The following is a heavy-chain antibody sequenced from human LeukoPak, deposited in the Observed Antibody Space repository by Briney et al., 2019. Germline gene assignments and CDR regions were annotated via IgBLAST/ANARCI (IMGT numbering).Heavy chain of an antibody. J-gene: IGHJ5*02. Sequence: PGTSLRLSCAVSGFTIANHGMHWVRQAPGKGLEWVAMISHDGAAVYYGDSVKGRLTISRDNSNNTLYLQMNSLRVEDTAAYYCAKDWGSSGWYNWFDPWGQGTLVTVSS. CDR1: GFTIANHG. V-gene: IGHV3-30*18. CDR2: ISHDGAAV. D-gene: IGHD6-19*01. CDR3: AKDWGSSGWYNWFDP.